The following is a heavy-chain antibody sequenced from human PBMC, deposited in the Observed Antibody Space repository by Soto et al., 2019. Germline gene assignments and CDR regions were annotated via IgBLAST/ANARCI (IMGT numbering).Heavy chain of an antibody. D-gene: IGHD2-21*02. J-gene: IGHJ5*02. CDR1: GFTFSNHW. Sequence: GGSLRLSCASSGFTFSNHWMRCGRQLPGEGLVWVSRITSDGKSKAYAESVKGRFAISRDNAKNTLYLQMNGLTAEDTAVYYCARESGDWPLNWFDPWGLGTLVTVSS. CDR2: ITSDGKSK. CDR3: ARESGDWPLNWFDP. V-gene: IGHV3-74*01.